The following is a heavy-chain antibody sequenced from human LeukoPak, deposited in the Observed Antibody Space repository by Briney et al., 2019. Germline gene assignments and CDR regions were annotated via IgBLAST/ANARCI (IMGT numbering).Heavy chain of an antibody. V-gene: IGHV3-30*18. CDR2: ISYDGSNK. J-gene: IGHJ4*02. CDR1: GFTFSSYG. D-gene: IGHD5-18*01. Sequence: SGGSLRLSCAASGFTFSSYGMHWVRQAPGKGLEWVAVISYDGSNKYYADSVKGRFTISRDNSKNTLYLQMNSLRAEDTAVYYCAKGAHTAENWGQGTLVTVSS. CDR3: AKGAHTAEN.